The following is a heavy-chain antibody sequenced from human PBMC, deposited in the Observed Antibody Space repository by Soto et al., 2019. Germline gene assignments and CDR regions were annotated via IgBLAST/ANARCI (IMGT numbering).Heavy chain of an antibody. J-gene: IGHJ4*02. Sequence: SETLSLTCTVSGGSISSYYWTWIRQPPGTGLEWIGEINHSGSTNYNPSLKSRVTISVDRSKNQFSLKLSSVTAADTAVYYCARGGVDYYDSSGYYFSPYYFDYWGQGTLVTVSS. D-gene: IGHD3-22*01. CDR2: INHSGST. V-gene: IGHV4-34*01. CDR3: ARGGVDYYDSSGYYFSPYYFDY. CDR1: GGSISSYY.